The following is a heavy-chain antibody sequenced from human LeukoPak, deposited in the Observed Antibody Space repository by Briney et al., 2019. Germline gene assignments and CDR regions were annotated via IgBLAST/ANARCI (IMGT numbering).Heavy chain of an antibody. CDR1: GFTFSNYA. V-gene: IGHV3-23*01. Sequence: PGGSLRVSCAASGFTFSNYAMSWVRQATGKGLEWVSGISASGGSTYYAHSVNGRFTISRDNSKNTVSLQMDSLRAEDTALYYCAKSNGYTNSWYDYWGQGTLVSVSS. J-gene: IGHJ4*02. CDR2: ISASGGST. CDR3: AKSNGYTNSWYDY. D-gene: IGHD6-13*01.